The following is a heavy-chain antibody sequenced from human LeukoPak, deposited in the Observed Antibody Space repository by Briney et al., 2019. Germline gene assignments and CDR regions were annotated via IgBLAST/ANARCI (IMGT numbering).Heavy chain of an antibody. CDR1: GFTFSSYS. CDR2: ISSSSSYI. D-gene: IGHD2-21*02. Sequence: GRSLRLSSAASGFTFSSYSMNCVRHAPAKGLEWVSSISSSSSYIYYADSVKGRFTISRDNAKNSLYLQMNSLRAEDTAVYYCAREGAATAILAYYYYGMDVWGQGTTVTVSS. J-gene: IGHJ6*02. CDR3: AREGAATAILAYYYYGMDV. V-gene: IGHV3-21*01.